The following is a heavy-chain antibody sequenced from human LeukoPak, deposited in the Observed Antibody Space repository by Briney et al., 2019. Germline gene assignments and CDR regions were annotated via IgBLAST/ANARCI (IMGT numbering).Heavy chain of an antibody. CDR1: GFTFDDYA. CDR3: AKTARTRAYYFDY. CDR2: ISWNSGSI. Sequence: GGSLRLSCAASGFTFDDYAMHRVRQAPGKVLEWVSGISWNSGSIGYADSVKGRFTISRDNAKNSLYLQMNSLRAEDTALYYCAKTARTRAYYFDYWGQGTLDTVSS. V-gene: IGHV3-9*01. D-gene: IGHD5-18*01. J-gene: IGHJ4*02.